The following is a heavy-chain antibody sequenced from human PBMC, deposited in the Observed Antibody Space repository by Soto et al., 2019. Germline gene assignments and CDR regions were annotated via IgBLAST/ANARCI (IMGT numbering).Heavy chain of an antibody. Sequence: QVQLQQWGAGLLKPSETLSLTCGVYAESFSGYFWNWIRQPPGKGLEWIGEINHSGNINYNPSLRSRVTISLDTSKTQFSLNLSSVTAADTAVYYCARGQWLQRSEYWGQGTLVTVSS. CDR1: AESFSGYF. CDR3: ARGQWLQRSEY. J-gene: IGHJ4*02. CDR2: INHSGNI. D-gene: IGHD6-19*01. V-gene: IGHV4-34*01.